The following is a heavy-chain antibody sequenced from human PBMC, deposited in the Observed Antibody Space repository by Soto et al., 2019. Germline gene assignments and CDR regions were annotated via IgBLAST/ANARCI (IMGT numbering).Heavy chain of an antibody. CDR3: VKASTYSSSQGWFDP. D-gene: IGHD6-6*01. Sequence: GGSLRLSCEASGFSFDGYAMNWVRQPPGKGLEWVSGISWNSGNIDYADSVKGRFTISRDNAKNSLYLQMNSLRAEDTALYYCVKASTYSSSQGWFDPWGQGTMVTVSS. J-gene: IGHJ5*02. V-gene: IGHV3-9*01. CDR2: ISWNSGNI. CDR1: GFSFDGYA.